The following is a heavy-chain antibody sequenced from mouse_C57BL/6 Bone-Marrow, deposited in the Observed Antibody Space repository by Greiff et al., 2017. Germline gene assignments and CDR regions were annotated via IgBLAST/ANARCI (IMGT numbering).Heavy chain of an antibody. CDR3: ARAYYCGSSMFAY. D-gene: IGHD1-1*01. CDR1: GYTFTSYW. Sequence: VQLQQPGAELVKPGASVKLSCKASGYTFTSYWMHWVKQRPGQGLEWIGMIHPNSGSTNYNEKFKSKATLTVDKSSSTAYMQLSSLTSEDSAVYYCARAYYCGSSMFAYWGQGTLVTVSA. V-gene: IGHV1-64*01. CDR2: IHPNSGST. J-gene: IGHJ3*01.